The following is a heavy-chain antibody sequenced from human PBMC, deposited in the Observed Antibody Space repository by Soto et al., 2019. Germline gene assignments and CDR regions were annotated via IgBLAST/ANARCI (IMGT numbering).Heavy chain of an antibody. CDR1: GASFSDSY. Sequence: QVRLQQWGAGLLKPSETLSLTCAVYGASFSDSYWNWIRQPPGKGLEWIGEINHSGSTIYNTSLASRVTISLDPSRKQFTLKMRSATAADTAVYYCAREVPSRYFDLWGRGTPVTVSS. J-gene: IGHJ2*01. CDR2: INHSGST. CDR3: AREVPSRYFDL. V-gene: IGHV4-34*01. D-gene: IGHD1-1*01.